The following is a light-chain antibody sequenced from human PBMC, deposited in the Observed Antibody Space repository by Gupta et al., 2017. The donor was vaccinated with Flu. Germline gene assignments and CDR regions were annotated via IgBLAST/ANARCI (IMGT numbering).Light chain of an antibody. Sequence: EIVMTQSPVTLSVSAGERATLSCRASQSVSSYVAWYQQKPGQAPRLLIYGASTRATGIPVRFSGSGSGSEFTLTISSLQSEDFAVYYCQQYDNWPQTFGQGTKVEMK. CDR2: GAS. CDR3: QQYDNWPQT. J-gene: IGKJ1*01. V-gene: IGKV3-15*01. CDR1: QSVSSY.